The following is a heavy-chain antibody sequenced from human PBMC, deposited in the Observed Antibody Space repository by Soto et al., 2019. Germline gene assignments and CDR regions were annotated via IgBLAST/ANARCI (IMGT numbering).Heavy chain of an antibody. V-gene: IGHV1-18*01. Sequence: VQLVQSGAEVKRPGASVKVSCKASGYTFNTFGISWVREAPGQGPEWMGCISGDTAKRDYSRKLQGRITLTTDPSTETSYMELRSLTSDDTAVYYCARGWGKYYGLNDYWGQGTLVTVSS. J-gene: IGHJ4*02. CDR1: GYTFNTFG. D-gene: IGHD3-10*01. CDR2: ISGDTAKR. CDR3: ARGWGKYYGLNDY.